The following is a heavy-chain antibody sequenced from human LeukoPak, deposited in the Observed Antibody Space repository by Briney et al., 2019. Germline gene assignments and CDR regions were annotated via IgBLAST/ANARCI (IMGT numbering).Heavy chain of an antibody. CDR2: INPNSGGT. V-gene: IGHV1-2*02. Sequence: ASVKVSCKASGYTFTGYYMHWVRQAPGQGLEWMGWINPNSGGTNYAQKFQGRVTMTRDTSISTAHMELSRLRSDDTAVYYCATTIVGAGVGFDYWGQGTLVTVSS. J-gene: IGHJ4*02. CDR1: GYTFTGYY. D-gene: IGHD1-26*01. CDR3: ATTIVGAGVGFDY.